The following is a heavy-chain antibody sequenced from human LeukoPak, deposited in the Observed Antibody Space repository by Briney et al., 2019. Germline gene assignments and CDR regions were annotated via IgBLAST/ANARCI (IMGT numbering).Heavy chain of an antibody. J-gene: IGHJ6*03. V-gene: IGHV3-53*01. CDR2: IYSGGST. CDR3: ARAPRIAAAGKDYYYYYYMDV. Sequence: GGSLRLSCAASGFTVSSNYMSWVRQAPGKGLEWVSVIYSGGSTYYADSVKGRFTISRDNSKNTLYLQMNSLRAEDTAVYYCARAPRIAAAGKDYYYYYYMDVWGKGTTVTVSS. CDR1: GFTVSSNY. D-gene: IGHD6-13*01.